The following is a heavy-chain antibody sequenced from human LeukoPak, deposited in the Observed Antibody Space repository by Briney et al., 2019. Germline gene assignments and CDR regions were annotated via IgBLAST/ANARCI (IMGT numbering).Heavy chain of an antibody. V-gene: IGHV3-30-3*01. J-gene: IGHJ4*02. Sequence: GGSLRLSCAASGFTFSSYAMSWVRQAPGKGLEWVAVISYDGSNKYYADSVKGRFTISRDNSKNTLYLQMNSLRAEDTAVYYCASRYYGSGSYYNRDFDYWGQGTLVTVSS. D-gene: IGHD3-10*01. CDR2: ISYDGSNK. CDR3: ASRYYGSGSYYNRDFDY. CDR1: GFTFSSYA.